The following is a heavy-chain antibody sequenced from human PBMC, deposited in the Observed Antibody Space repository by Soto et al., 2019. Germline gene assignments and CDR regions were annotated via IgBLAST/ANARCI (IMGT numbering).Heavy chain of an antibody. J-gene: IGHJ5*02. Sequence: EVQLVESGGGLVQPGRSLRLSCAASGFTFDDYAMHWVRQAPGKGLEWVSGINWNSGSIGYADSGKGRFTVSRDNAKNSLYLQMNSLRAEDTALYYCAKDKRGMITFGGIIVSWGQGTLVTVSS. CDR2: INWNSGSI. CDR3: AKDKRGMITFGGIIVS. D-gene: IGHD3-16*02. CDR1: GFTFDDYA. V-gene: IGHV3-9*01.